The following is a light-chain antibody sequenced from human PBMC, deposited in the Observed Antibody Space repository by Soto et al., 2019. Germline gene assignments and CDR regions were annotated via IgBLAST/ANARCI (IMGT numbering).Light chain of an antibody. CDR3: VQRSTWPWT. CDR2: DTF. V-gene: IGKV3-11*01. Sequence: EIVMTQSPATLSVSPGARATLSCRAGQSVSNYLAWYQQKPGQAPRLLIYDTFNRATGIPARFSGSGSGTDFTLTISSLEPEDLAVYFCVQRSTWPWTSGQGTKVEIK. J-gene: IGKJ1*01. CDR1: QSVSNY.